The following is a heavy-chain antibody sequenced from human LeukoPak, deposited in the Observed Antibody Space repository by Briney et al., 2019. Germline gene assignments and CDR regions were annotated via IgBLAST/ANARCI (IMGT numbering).Heavy chain of an antibody. CDR1: GYTFTSYG. CDR3: ARVERSGYCSGGSCDDFDP. V-gene: IGHV1-18*01. CDR2: ISAYNGNT. D-gene: IGHD2-15*01. J-gene: IGHJ5*02. Sequence: ASVKVSCKASGYTFTSYGISWVRQAPGQGLEWMGWISAYNGNTNYAQKFQGRVTMTRDTSISTAYMELSRLRSDDTAVYYCARVERSGYCSGGSCDDFDPWGQGTLVTVSS.